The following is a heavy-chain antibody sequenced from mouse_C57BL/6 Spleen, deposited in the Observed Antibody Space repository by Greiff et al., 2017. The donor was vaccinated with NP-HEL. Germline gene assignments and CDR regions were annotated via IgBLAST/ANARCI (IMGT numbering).Heavy chain of an antibody. CDR3: TSSYDYDSWFAY. CDR1: GFNIKDDY. V-gene: IGHV14-4*01. CDR2: IDPENGDT. Sequence: VQLQQSGAELVRPGSSVKLSCTASGFNIKDDYMHWVKQRPEQGLEWIGWIDPENGDTEYASKFQGKATITADTSSNTAYLQLSSLTSEDTAVYYCTSSYDYDSWFAYWGQGTLVTVSA. D-gene: IGHD2-4*01. J-gene: IGHJ3*01.